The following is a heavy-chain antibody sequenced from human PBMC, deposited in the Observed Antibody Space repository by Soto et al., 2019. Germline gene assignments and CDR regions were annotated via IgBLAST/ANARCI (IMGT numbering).Heavy chain of an antibody. CDR3: ASGTNGAFFVY. CDR2: ISSRSSTI. V-gene: IGHV3-11*01. CDR1: GFTFSDYY. D-gene: IGHD2-8*01. Sequence: QVQLVESGGGLVKPGGSLRLSCAASGFTFSDYYMSWIRQAPGKGMEWVSYISSRSSTIFYADSVKVPFTISRDNVKNSLYLQMNSLRAEDTAVYYCASGTNGAFFVYWGQGILVTVSS. J-gene: IGHJ4*02.